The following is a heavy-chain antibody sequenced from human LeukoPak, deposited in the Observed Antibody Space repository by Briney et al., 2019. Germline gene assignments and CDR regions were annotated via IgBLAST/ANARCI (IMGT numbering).Heavy chain of an antibody. CDR3: AKAIYSSSRMDV. D-gene: IGHD6-13*01. V-gene: IGHV3-23*01. CDR2: ISGSGGST. Sequence: PGGSLRLSCAASGFTFSSYAMSWVRQAPGKGLEWVSAISGSGGSTYYADSVKGRFTIPRDNSKNTLYLQMNSLRAEDTAVYYCAKAIYSSSRMDVWGQGTTVTVSS. CDR1: GFTFSSYA. J-gene: IGHJ6*02.